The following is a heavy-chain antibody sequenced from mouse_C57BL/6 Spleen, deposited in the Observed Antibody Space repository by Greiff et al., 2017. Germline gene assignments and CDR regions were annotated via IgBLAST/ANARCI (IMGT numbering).Heavy chain of an antibody. Sequence: EVQLQQSGPELVKPGASVKISCKASGYSFTDYNMNWVKQSNGKSLEWIGVINPNYGTTSYNQKFKGKATLTVDQSSSTAYMQLNSLTSEDSAVYYCANYYGSSYMAWFSYWGQGTLVTVSA. V-gene: IGHV1-39*01. J-gene: IGHJ3*01. CDR1: GYSFTDYN. CDR2: INPNYGTT. D-gene: IGHD1-1*01. CDR3: ANYYGSSYMAWFSY.